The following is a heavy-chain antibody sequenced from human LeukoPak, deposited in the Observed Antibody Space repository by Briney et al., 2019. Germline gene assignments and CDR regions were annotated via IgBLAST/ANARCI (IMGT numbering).Heavy chain of an antibody. CDR3: ARDQRVVPTRGGPFDP. CDR2: IYSGGST. D-gene: IGHD2-2*01. CDR1: GFTFSSCS. Sequence: PGGSLRLSCAASGFTFSSCSMNWVRQAPGKGLEWVSVIYSGGSTYYADSVKGRFTISRDNSKNTLYLQMTRLRAEDTAVYYCARDQRVVPTRGGPFDPWGQGTLVTVSS. J-gene: IGHJ5*02. V-gene: IGHV3-66*02.